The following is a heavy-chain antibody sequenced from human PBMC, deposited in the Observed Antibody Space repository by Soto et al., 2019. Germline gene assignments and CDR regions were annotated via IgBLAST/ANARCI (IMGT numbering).Heavy chain of an antibody. V-gene: IGHV1-3*01. Sequence: QVQLVQSGAEVKKPGASVKVSCKSSGYTFTNYAIYWVRQAPGQRPEWMGWITAGKGDTEYSQKSQDRFPFFRDTPAPTAYMVLSRLRSDDTAVYYCARGGVGVTGYGMDVWGQGTTVIVS. J-gene: IGHJ6*02. CDR2: ITAGKGDT. CDR1: GYTFTNYA. CDR3: ARGGVGVTGYGMDV. D-gene: IGHD1-20*01.